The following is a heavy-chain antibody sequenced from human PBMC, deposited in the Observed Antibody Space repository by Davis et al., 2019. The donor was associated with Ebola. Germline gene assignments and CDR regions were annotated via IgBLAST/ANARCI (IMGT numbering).Heavy chain of an antibody. CDR1: GYTFTNYG. CDR3: ARGFLTWEDY. V-gene: IGHV1-18*04. CDR2: INPHNGNT. J-gene: IGHJ4*02. D-gene: IGHD1-26*01. Sequence: ASVKVSCKASGYTFTNYGITWVRQAPGQGLEWMVWINPHNGNTNYAQNVQGRVIMTSDTATTTAYMEVGSLRSEDTAVYYCARGFLTWEDYWGQGTRVTVSS.